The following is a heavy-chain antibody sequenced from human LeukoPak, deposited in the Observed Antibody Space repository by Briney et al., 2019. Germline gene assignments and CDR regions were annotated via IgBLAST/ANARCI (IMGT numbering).Heavy chain of an antibody. V-gene: IGHV1-2*06. CDR1: GFTFTGYY. CDR2: INPNSGGT. CDR3: ARDPPRIAAAGTGGDY. J-gene: IGHJ4*02. Sequence: AASVKVSCKASGFTFTGYYMHWVRQAPGQGLEWMGRINPNSGGTNYAQKFRGRVTMTRDTSISTAYMELSRLRSDDTAVYYCARDPPRIAAAGTGGDYWGQGTLVTVSS. D-gene: IGHD6-13*01.